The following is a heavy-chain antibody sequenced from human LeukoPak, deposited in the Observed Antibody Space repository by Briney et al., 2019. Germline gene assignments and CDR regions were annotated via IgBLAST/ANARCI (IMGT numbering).Heavy chain of an antibody. J-gene: IGHJ6*02. CDR2: INPSGGST. D-gene: IGHD6-13*01. CDR1: GYTLTSYY. CDR3: ARSPAAGTWPPYYYGMDV. Sequence: GASVKVSCKASGYTLTSYYMHWVRQAPGQGLEWMGIINPSGGSTSYAQKLQGRVTMTRDTSTSTVYTELSSRRSEGTAVYYCARSPAAGTWPPYYYGMDVWGQGTTVTVSS. V-gene: IGHV1-46*01.